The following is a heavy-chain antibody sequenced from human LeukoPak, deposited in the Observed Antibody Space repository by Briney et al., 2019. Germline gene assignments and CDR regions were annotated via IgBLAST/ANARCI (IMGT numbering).Heavy chain of an antibody. CDR1: GFTFSSYS. Sequence: GGSLRLSCAASGFTFSSYSMNWVRQAPGKGLEWVSSISSSSSYIYYADSVKGRFTISRDNAKNSLYLQMNSLRAEDTAVYYCAARGYCSSTSCPYWYFDLWGRGTLVTVSS. V-gene: IGHV3-21*01. D-gene: IGHD2-2*01. CDR3: AARGYCSSTSCPYWYFDL. CDR2: ISSSSSYI. J-gene: IGHJ2*01.